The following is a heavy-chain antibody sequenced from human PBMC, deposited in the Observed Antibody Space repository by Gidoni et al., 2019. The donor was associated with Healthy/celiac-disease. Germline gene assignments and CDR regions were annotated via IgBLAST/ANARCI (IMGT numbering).Heavy chain of an antibody. V-gene: IGHV4-34*01. J-gene: IGHJ3*02. CDR3: AREYLVGSITMVRGPDAFDI. D-gene: IGHD3-10*01. CDR1: GGSFSGYY. Sequence: QVQLQQWGAGLLKPSETLSLTCAVYGGSFSGYYWSWIRQPPGKGLEWIVEINHRGSPNYNPSLKSRVTISVDTSKNQFSLKLSSVTAADTAVYYCAREYLVGSITMVRGPDAFDIWGQGTMVTVSS. CDR2: INHRGSP.